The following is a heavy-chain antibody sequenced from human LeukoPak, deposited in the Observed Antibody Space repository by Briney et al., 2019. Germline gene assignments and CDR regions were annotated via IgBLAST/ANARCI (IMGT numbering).Heavy chain of an antibody. D-gene: IGHD6-13*01. Sequence: SETLSLTCTVSGDSISSYYWSWIRQPPGKGLEWIGYIYYSGSTNYNPSLKSRVTISVDTSKNQFSLKLSSVTAADTAVYYCARGEAAAGKLFDYWGQGTLVTVSS. CDR1: GDSISSYY. V-gene: IGHV4-59*01. CDR2: IYYSGST. J-gene: IGHJ4*02. CDR3: ARGEAAAGKLFDY.